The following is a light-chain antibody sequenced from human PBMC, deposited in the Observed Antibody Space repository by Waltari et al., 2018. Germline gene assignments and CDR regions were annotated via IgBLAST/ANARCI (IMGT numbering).Light chain of an antibody. J-gene: IGKJ4*01. CDR3: QQYNRWPPLT. V-gene: IGKV3D-15*01. CDR2: HAS. CDR1: QSIATD. Sequence: EVVMTQSPATLSVSPGDTATLPCRPSQSIATDLAWYQHKPGQAPRLLIYHASTRATAIPTRFRGSGSGTDFTLTISGLQSEDSAVYYCQQYNRWPPLTFGGGTKVEI.